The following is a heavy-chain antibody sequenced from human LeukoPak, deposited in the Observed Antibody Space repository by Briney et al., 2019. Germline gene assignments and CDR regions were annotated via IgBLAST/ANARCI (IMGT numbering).Heavy chain of an antibody. CDR3: AKDRRMMTPDY. Sequence: GRSPRLSCAASGFTFSSYAMHWVRQAPGKGLEWVAVISYDGSNKYYADSVKGRFTISRDNSKNTLYLQMNSLRAEDTAVYYCAKDRRMMTPDYWGQGTLVTVSS. CDR2: ISYDGSNK. D-gene: IGHD3-16*01. J-gene: IGHJ4*02. V-gene: IGHV3-30-3*01. CDR1: GFTFSSYA.